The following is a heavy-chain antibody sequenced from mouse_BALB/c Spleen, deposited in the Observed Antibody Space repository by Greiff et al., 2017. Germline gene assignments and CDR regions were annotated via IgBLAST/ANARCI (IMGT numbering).Heavy chain of an antibody. D-gene: IGHD4-1*01. CDR2: INPSTGYT. CDR1: GYTFTSYW. J-gene: IGHJ4*01. Sequence: LQESGAELAKPGASVKMSCKASGYTFTSYWMHWVKQRPGQGLEWIGYINPSTGYTEYNQKFKDKATLTADKSSSTAYMQLSSLTSEDSAVYYCARVRLITSGTYYAMDYWGQGTSVTVSS. CDR3: ARVRLITSGTYYAMDY. V-gene: IGHV1-7*01.